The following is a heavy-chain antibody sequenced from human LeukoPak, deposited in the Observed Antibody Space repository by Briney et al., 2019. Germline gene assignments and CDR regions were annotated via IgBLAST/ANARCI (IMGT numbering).Heavy chain of an antibody. J-gene: IGHJ4*02. CDR1: GYSFTSYW. CDR3: ARWMVRGRPLDY. CDR2: IDPSDSYT. Sequence: GESLKISCKGSGYSFTSYWITWVRQMPGKGLEWMGRIDPSDSYTNYSPSFQGHVTISADKSISTAYLQWSSLKASDTAVYYCARWMVRGRPLDYWGQGTLVTVSS. D-gene: IGHD3-10*01. V-gene: IGHV5-10-1*01.